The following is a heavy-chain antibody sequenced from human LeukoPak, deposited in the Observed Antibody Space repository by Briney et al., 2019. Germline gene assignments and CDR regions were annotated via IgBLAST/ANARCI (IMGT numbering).Heavy chain of an antibody. V-gene: IGHV4-61*02. D-gene: IGHD3-9*01. CDR2: IYTSGST. CDR1: GGSISSGSYY. Sequence: SETLSLTCTVSGGSISSGSYYWSWIRQPAGKGLEWIGRIYTSGSTNYNPSLKSRVTISVDTSKNQFSLKLSSVTAADTAVYYCAREGSYDILTGFDYWGQGTLVTVSS. J-gene: IGHJ4*02. CDR3: AREGSYDILTGFDY.